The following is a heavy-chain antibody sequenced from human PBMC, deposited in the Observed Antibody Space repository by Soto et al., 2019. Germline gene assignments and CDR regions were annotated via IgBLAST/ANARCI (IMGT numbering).Heavy chain of an antibody. CDR3: ARASYGMDV. V-gene: IGHV4-4*02. Sequence: QVQLQESSPGLVKPSGTLSLTCAVSGVSISSSDCWRWASQPPGKGLEWIGDLSHSVSTKYNPSLKMRVTITVDKSKNEFSLKMSSVTAADTAVYYCARASYGMDVWGQGTTVTVSS. CDR2: LSHSVST. CDR1: GVSISSSDC. J-gene: IGHJ6*02.